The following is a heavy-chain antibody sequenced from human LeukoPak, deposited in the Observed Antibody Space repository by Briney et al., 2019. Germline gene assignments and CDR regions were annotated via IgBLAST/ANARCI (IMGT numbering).Heavy chain of an antibody. J-gene: IGHJ3*02. CDR1: GGSFSGYY. V-gene: IGHV4-34*01. D-gene: IGHD3-22*01. CDR3: ARDRPDYYDSSGYHLAAFDI. Sequence: SETLSLTCAVYGGSFSGYYWSWIRQPPGKGLEWIGEINRSGSTNYKPSLKSRVTISVDTSKNQFSLKLSSVTAADTAVYYCARDRPDYYDSSGYHLAAFDIWGQGTMVTVSS. CDR2: INRSGST.